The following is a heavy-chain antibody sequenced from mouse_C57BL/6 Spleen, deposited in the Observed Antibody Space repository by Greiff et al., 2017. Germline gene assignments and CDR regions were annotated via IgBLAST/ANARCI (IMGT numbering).Heavy chain of an antibody. CDR2: ISDGGSYT. CDR1: GFTFSSYA. Sequence: EVMLVESGGGLVKPGGSLKLSCAASGFTFSSYAMSWVRQTPEKRLEWVATISDGGSYTYYPDNVKGRFTISRDNAKNNLYLQMSHLKSEDTAMYYCARDGPYVPGLAYWGQGTLVTVSA. D-gene: IGHD2-14*01. CDR3: ARDGPYVPGLAY. V-gene: IGHV5-4*01. J-gene: IGHJ3*01.